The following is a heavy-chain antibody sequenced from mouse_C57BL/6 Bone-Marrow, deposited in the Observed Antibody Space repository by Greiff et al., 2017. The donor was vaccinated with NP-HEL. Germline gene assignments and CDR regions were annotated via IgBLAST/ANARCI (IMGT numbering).Heavy chain of an antibody. J-gene: IGHJ3*01. CDR3: ARGSYYYGWWFAY. Sequence: QVTLKESGPGILQSSQTLSLTCSFSGFSLSTSGMGVSWIRQPSRKGLEWLAHIYWDDDKRYNPSLKSRLTISKDTSRNQVFLKITSVDTADTATYYCARGSYYYGWWFAYWGQGTLVTVSA. V-gene: IGHV8-12*01. D-gene: IGHD1-1*01. CDR2: IYWDDDK. CDR1: GFSLSTSGMG.